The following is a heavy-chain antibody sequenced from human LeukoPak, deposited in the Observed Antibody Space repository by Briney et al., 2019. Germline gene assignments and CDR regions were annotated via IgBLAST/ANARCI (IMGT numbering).Heavy chain of an antibody. J-gene: IGHJ4*02. D-gene: IGHD1-26*01. CDR3: ARDPSKVGATGSVDY. CDR1: GFTFGSYW. CDR2: INTDGGST. V-gene: IGHV3-74*01. Sequence: PGGSLRLSCAASGFTFGSYWMHWVRQAPGKGLVWVSRINTDGGSTTYADSVKGRFTISRDNSKNTLYLQMNSLRAEDTAVYCCARDPSKVGATGSVDYWGQGTLVTVSS.